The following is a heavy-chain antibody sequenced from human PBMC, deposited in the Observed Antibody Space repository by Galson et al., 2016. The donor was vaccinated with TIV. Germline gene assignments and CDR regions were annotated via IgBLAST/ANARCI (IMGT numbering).Heavy chain of an antibody. CDR1: GGTFNKYA. V-gene: IGHV1-69*04. J-gene: IGHJ4*02. CDR3: ARSRDSSGPEAF. Sequence: SVKVSCKASGGTFNKYAISWVRQAPGQGLEWMGRIIPLLGMANYAQKFQGRVTITADHSTSTAYMELTSLRSDDKAMYYCARSRDSSGPEAFWGQGTLVTVSS. D-gene: IGHD3-22*01. CDR2: IIPLLGMA.